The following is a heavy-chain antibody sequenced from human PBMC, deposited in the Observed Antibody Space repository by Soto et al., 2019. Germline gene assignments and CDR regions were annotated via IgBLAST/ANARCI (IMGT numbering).Heavy chain of an antibody. J-gene: IGHJ4*01. V-gene: IGHV1-18*04. CDR3: ARENTVTTRDFDY. CDR2: ISAYNGNT. Sequence: AAVKVSCKASGYTVTSHGISWVRQAPGQGLEWMGWISAYNGNTNYAQKLQGRVTMTTDTSTSTAYMELRSLRSDDTAVYYCARENTVTTRDFDYWGHGTLVTVSS. CDR1: GYTVTSHG. D-gene: IGHD4-17*01.